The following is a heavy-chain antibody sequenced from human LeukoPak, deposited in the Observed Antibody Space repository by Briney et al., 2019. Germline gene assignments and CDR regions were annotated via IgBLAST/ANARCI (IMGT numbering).Heavy chain of an antibody. CDR2: IYESGTT. CDR1: GGSISSSTFY. Sequence: PSETLSLTCTVSGGSISSSTFYWGWIRQPPGKGLERIGSIYESGTTYYNPSLKSRVTISVDTSKNQFSLKLSSVTASDTAVYYCARRPNAVTFNYWGQGTLVTVSS. J-gene: IGHJ4*02. CDR3: ARRPNAVTFNY. D-gene: IGHD4-11*01. V-gene: IGHV4-39*01.